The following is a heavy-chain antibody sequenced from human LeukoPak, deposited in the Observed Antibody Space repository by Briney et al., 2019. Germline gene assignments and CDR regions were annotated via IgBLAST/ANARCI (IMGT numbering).Heavy chain of an antibody. Sequence: GGSLRLSCAASGFTFDSYAMHWVRQAPGKGLEWVSGISWNSGSIGYADSVKGRFTISRDNAKNSLYLQMNSLRAEDMALYYLSKGGAAGAEDYYYYMDVWGKGTTVTVSS. J-gene: IGHJ6*03. CDR2: ISWNSGSI. V-gene: IGHV3-9*03. CDR3: SKGGAAGAEDYYYYMDV. D-gene: IGHD3-10*01. CDR1: GFTFDSYA.